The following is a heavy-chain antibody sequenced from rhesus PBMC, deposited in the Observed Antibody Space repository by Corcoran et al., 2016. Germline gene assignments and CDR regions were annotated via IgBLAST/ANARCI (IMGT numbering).Heavy chain of an antibody. V-gene: IGHV4-169*02. CDR2: IYGSGSST. CDR3: ARDVTGSSPDY. Sequence: QLQLQESGPGLVKPSETLSVTCAVSGGSISSSYWSWIRQAQGKGLEWIGDIYGSGSSTNYNPSLKSRVTLSVDTSKTQLSLKLSSVTTADTAGYYCARDVTGSSPDYWGQGVLVTVSS. J-gene: IGHJ4*01. CDR1: GGSISSSY. D-gene: IGHD4-29*01.